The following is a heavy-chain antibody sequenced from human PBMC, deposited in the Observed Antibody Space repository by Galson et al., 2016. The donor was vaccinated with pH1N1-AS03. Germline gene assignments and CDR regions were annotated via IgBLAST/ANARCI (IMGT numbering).Heavy chain of an antibody. D-gene: IGHD1-26*01. CDR3: ARFSGSYQFDY. CDR1: GYSISSGFH. J-gene: IGHJ4*02. V-gene: IGHV4-38-2*01. CDR2: ISHSGNT. Sequence: SETLSLTCAVSGYSISSGFHWAWVRQPPSKGLEWIGTISHSGNTYYNPSLKSRVTMSVDTSKNQFSLKLSSVTAPGAAGYYCARFSGSYQFDYWGQGTLVTVSS.